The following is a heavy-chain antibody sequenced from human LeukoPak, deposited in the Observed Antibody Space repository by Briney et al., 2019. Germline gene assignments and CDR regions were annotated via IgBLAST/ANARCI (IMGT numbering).Heavy chain of an antibody. D-gene: IGHD3-22*01. Sequence: GGSLRLSCAASGFTFSSYGMHWVRQAPAKGLEWVAVISYDGSNKYYADSVKGRFTISRDNSKNTLYLQMNSLRAEDTAVYYCAKDQYYYDSSGYANFDYWGQGTLVTVSS. CDR2: ISYDGSNK. J-gene: IGHJ4*02. V-gene: IGHV3-30*18. CDR1: GFTFSSYG. CDR3: AKDQYYYDSSGYANFDY.